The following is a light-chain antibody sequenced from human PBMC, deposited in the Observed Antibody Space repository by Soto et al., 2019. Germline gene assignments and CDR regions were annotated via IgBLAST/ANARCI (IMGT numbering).Light chain of an antibody. CDR3: QQRSNWPIT. V-gene: IGKV3-11*01. Sequence: EIVLTQSPATLSLSPGERATLSCRASQSVSSYLAWYQQKAGQAPRLLIYDASNRATGIPARISGSGSGTDFTLTISSLEPEDFAVYYCQQRSNWPITFGQGTRLEIK. CDR2: DAS. J-gene: IGKJ5*01. CDR1: QSVSSY.